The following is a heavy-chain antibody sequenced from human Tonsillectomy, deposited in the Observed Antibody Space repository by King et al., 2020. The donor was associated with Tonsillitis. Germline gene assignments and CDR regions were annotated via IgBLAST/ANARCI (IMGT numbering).Heavy chain of an antibody. D-gene: IGHD2-15*01. CDR2: INPSGGST. J-gene: IGHJ3*02. CDR1: GYTFTSYY. V-gene: IGHV1-46*03. CDR3: ARDPGYCSGGSCYGDAFDI. Sequence: VQLVESGAEVKKPGASVKVSCKASGYTFTSYYMHWVRQAPGQGLEWMGIINPSGGSTSYAQKFQGRVTMTRDTSTSTVYMELSSLRSEDTAVYYCARDPGYCSGGSCYGDAFDIWGQGTMVTVSS.